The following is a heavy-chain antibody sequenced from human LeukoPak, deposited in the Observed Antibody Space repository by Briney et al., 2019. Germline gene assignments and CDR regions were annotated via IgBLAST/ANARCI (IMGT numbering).Heavy chain of an antibody. CDR1: GFTFSSYG. V-gene: IGHV3-30*02. CDR3: AKGSGYGDYSNWFDP. J-gene: IGHJ5*02. CDR2: IRYDGSHK. D-gene: IGHD4-17*01. Sequence: PGGSLRLSCAASGFTFSSYGMHWVRQAPGKGLEWVAFIRYDGSHKYYADSVKGRFTISRDNSKNTLYLQMNSLRAEDTAVYYCAKGSGYGDYSNWFDPWGQGTLVTVSS.